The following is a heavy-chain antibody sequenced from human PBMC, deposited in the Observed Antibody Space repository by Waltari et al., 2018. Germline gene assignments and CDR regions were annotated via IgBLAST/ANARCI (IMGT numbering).Heavy chain of an antibody. Sequence: EVQLLESGGDLVQPGGSLRLPCAASGVYFGGHPRGWVRQAPGKGLEWVSLISSSDGTTYYADFVKGRFSLSRDNSRDTLFLHLNSLRADDTAVYYCVRRLQAVRFFFDHWGQGTLVTVSS. D-gene: IGHD3-10*01. CDR1: GVYFGGHP. J-gene: IGHJ4*02. V-gene: IGHV3-23*01. CDR2: ISSSDGTT. CDR3: VRRLQAVRFFFDH.